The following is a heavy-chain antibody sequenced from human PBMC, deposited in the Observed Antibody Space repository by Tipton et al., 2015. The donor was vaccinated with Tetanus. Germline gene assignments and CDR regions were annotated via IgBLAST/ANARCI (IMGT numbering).Heavy chain of an antibody. D-gene: IGHD3-10*02. CDR1: GGSISTYH. CDR3: ARTSGSMFFKI. J-gene: IGHJ1*01. Sequence: LRLSCTVSGGSISTYHWNWIRQSPGKGLEWIGYIDYFGSTKYNPSLMSRVAMSVDTSKNQLSLKLSSVTSADTAVYYCARTSGSMFFKIRGQGILVTVSS. V-gene: IGHV4-59*01. CDR2: IDYFGST.